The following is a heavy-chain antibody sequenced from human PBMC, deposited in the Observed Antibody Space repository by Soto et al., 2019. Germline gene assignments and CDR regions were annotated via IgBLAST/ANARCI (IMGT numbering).Heavy chain of an antibody. CDR2: ISYDGSNK. V-gene: IGHV3-30-3*01. CDR1: GFTFSSYA. CDR3: ARDRAIMVRGGDRYYYGMDV. D-gene: IGHD3-10*01. Sequence: GGSLRLSCAASGFTFSSYAMHWVRQAPGKGLEWVAVISYDGSNKYYADSVKGRFTISRDNSKNTLYLQMNSLRAEDTAVYYCARDRAIMVRGGDRYYYGMDVWGQGTTVTVSS. J-gene: IGHJ6*02.